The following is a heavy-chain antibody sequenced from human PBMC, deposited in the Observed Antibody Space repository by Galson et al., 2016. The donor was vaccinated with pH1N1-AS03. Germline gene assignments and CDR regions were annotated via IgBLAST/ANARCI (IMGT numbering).Heavy chain of an antibody. V-gene: IGHV4-4*02. CDR2: IFPSGTT. D-gene: IGHD3-22*01. CDR1: GASISSSHNW. CDR3: ARGYDYSAYYFRM. J-gene: IGHJ4*02. Sequence: SETLSLTCAVSGASISSSHNWWSWVRQPPGEWLEWIGEIFPSGTTNYNPSLKSRVVISFDKSKNQFSLRLNSVTAADTAVYYCARGYDYSAYYFRMWGQGTLVTVSS.